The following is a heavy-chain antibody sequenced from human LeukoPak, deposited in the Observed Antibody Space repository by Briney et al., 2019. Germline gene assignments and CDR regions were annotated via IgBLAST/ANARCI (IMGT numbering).Heavy chain of an antibody. CDR2: IDYDGSEK. V-gene: IGHV3-7*01. CDR3: ATDGGNCGGVYCPADD. Sequence: PGGSLRLSCEASGFSFSTEWMSWVRQAPGGGPEWVANIDYDGSEKHYVGSVKGRFTISRDNGKRSLYLQMDSLRVEDTAVYYCATDGGNCGGVYCPADDWGQGTLVTV. D-gene: IGHD2-21*01. J-gene: IGHJ4*02. CDR1: GFSFSTEW.